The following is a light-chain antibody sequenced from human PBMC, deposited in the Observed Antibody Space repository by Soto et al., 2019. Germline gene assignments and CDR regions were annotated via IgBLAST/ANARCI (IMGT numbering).Light chain of an antibody. V-gene: IGKV1-39*01. CDR3: QQSYRSPLN. Sequence: DIPMTQSPLSLSASVGESVTITCRASQNITNFLNWYQQKPGKPPRLLIFGTSSLQSGVPSRFRGSRSETDFSLTISGLQPEDFATYICQQSYRSPLNFGPGTRVA. J-gene: IGKJ3*01. CDR2: GTS. CDR1: QNITNF.